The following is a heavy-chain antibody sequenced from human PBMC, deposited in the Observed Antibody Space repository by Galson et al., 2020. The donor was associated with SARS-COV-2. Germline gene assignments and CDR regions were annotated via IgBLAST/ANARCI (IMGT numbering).Heavy chain of an antibody. V-gene: IGHV5-51*01. CDR1: GFTFTNYW. J-gene: IGHJ4*02. CDR2: IYPDDSDI. D-gene: IGHD6-19*01. Sequence: GESLKISCKGSGFTFTNYWIGWVRQMPGKGLEWMGIIYPDDSDIGYSPSFQGQVTISVDKSITTAHLQWSSLKASDTAVYYCAGGEAVAGSFDSWGQGTLVTVSS. CDR3: AGGEAVAGSFDS.